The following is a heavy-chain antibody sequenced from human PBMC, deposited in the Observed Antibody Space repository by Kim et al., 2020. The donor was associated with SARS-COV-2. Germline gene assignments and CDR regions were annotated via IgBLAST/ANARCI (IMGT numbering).Heavy chain of an antibody. Sequence: SETLSLTCTVSGGSISSYYWSWIRQPPGKGLEWIGYIYYSGSTNYNPSLKSRVTISVDTSKNQFSLKLSSVTAADTAVYYCARGVYYYDSSGHSLGGAFDIWGQGTMVTVSS. V-gene: IGHV4-59*13. CDR1: GGSISSYY. CDR2: IYYSGST. CDR3: ARGVYYYDSSGHSLGGAFDI. J-gene: IGHJ3*02. D-gene: IGHD3-22*01.